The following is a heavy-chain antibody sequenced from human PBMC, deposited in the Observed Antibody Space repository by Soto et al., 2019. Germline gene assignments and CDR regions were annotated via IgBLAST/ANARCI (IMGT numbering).Heavy chain of an antibody. CDR3: ASRERVDAFDV. Sequence: QVQLVQSGAEVKKPGSSVKVSCKASGGTFSTYGITWVRQASGQGLEWMGGIIPIFGTIKFAQKFQGRLTITPDEPTSTVYMELSSLPSEDTAGYYCASRERVDAFDVWGQGKMVTVSS. J-gene: IGHJ3*01. CDR2: IIPIFGTI. V-gene: IGHV1-69*01. D-gene: IGHD1-26*01. CDR1: GGTFSTYG.